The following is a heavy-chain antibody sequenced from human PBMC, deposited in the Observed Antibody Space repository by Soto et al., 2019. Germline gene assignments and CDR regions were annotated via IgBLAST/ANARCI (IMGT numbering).Heavy chain of an antibody. J-gene: IGHJ4*02. CDR1: GYTFTSYY. V-gene: IGHV1-46*01. D-gene: IGHD6-6*01. Sequence: ASVKVSCKASGYTFTSYYMHWVRQAPGQGLEWMGIINPSGGSTSYAQKFQGRVTMTRDTSTSTVYMELSSLRSEDTAVYYCASEVLTQLAFLNYFDYWGQGTLVTVSS. CDR3: ASEVLTQLAFLNYFDY. CDR2: INPSGGST.